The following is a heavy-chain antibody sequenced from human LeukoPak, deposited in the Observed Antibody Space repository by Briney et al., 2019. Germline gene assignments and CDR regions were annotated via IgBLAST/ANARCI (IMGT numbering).Heavy chain of an antibody. CDR1: GYTFTGYY. Sequence: GASVKVSCKASGYTFTGYYLHWVRQAPGQGLEWMGWINPHNADTNYAQRFQGRVTMTRDTSITTAYMVLSRLRSDDTAMYYCAREIDYGSDPVAWFDPWGQGTLVTVSS. D-gene: IGHD3-10*01. V-gene: IGHV1-2*02. CDR2: INPHNADT. J-gene: IGHJ5*02. CDR3: AREIDYGSDPVAWFDP.